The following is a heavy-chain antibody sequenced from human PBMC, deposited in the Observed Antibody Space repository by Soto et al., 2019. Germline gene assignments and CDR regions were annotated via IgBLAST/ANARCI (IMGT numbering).Heavy chain of an antibody. CDR2: IYYSGST. D-gene: IGHD3-22*01. CDR1: GGSISASSYY. CDR3: ARYDSSGFGFDY. J-gene: IGHJ4*02. Sequence: ASETLSLTCAVSGGSISASSYYWGWIRQPPGKGLEWIGYIYYSGSTYYNPSFKSRVTILVDRSKNQFSLKLSSVTAADTAVYYCARYDSSGFGFDYWGQGTLVTVSS. V-gene: IGHV4-30-2*01.